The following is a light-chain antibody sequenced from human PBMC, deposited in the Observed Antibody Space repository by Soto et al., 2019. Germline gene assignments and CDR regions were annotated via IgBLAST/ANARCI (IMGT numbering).Light chain of an antibody. J-gene: IGKJ3*01. CDR1: QGIRNF. Sequence: DIPMTQSPTSLSASVGDRVTITCRASQGIRNFVAWYQQKPVKAPKLLIYAASTLQSGVPSRFSGSGSGTDFTLTINSLQPEDVATYSCQKYSSVPVFGPGTKVEIK. CDR2: AAS. V-gene: IGKV1-27*01. CDR3: QKYSSVPV.